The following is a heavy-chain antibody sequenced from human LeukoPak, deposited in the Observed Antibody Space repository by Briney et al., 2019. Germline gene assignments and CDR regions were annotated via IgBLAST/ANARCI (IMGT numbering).Heavy chain of an antibody. V-gene: IGHV3-7*01. Sequence: GGSLRLSCAVSGGTFSAYWMAWVRQSPGKGLEWVAEINEDGSVKYYVDSMKGRFTISRDDAKNSLYLQMNSLGAEDTAVYYCAKVPRDSDCYWGQGTLVTVSS. CDR2: INEDGSVK. J-gene: IGHJ4*02. CDR3: AKVPRDSDCY. D-gene: IGHD2-21*02. CDR1: GGTFSAYW.